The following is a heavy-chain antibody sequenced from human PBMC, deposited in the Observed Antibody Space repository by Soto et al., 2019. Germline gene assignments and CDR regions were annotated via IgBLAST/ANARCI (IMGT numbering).Heavy chain of an antibody. CDR1: GGSISSYY. V-gene: IGHV4-59*01. D-gene: IGHD5-12*01. Sequence: SEALSVTCTVCGGSISSYYWSWIRQPPGMGLELIGYIYYSGSTNYNPSLKSRVTISVDTSKNQFSLKLSSVTAADTAVYYCARAYGGYADYWGQGALVTVS. CDR2: IYYSGST. J-gene: IGHJ4*02. CDR3: ARAYGGYADY.